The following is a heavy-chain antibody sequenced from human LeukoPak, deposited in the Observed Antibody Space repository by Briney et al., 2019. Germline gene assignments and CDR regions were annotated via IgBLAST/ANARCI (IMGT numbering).Heavy chain of an antibody. D-gene: IGHD6-13*01. V-gene: IGHV4-4*07. J-gene: IGHJ6*02. CDR2: IYTSGST. Sequence: SETLSLTCTVSGGSISSYYWSWIRQPAGKGLEWIGGIYTSGSTYYNPSLKSRVTMSVDTSKNQFSLKLSSVTAADTAVYYCARDNSSNPYYYYGMDVWGQGTTVTVSS. CDR1: GGSISSYY. CDR3: ARDNSSNPYYYYGMDV.